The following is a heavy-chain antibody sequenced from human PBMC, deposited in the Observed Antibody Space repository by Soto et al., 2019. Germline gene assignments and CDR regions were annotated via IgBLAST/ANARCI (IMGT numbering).Heavy chain of an antibody. CDR2: INHSGSA. CDR1: GESFSGYI. Sequence: PSETLSLTCAVYGESFSGYIWTWIRQTPGNGLQWIGQINHSGSASYNLSLKSRVTISVHTSNSQFSLELSSVTAADTAVYYCARGLITGSHYSGGWYYFDSWGQGTQVTVS. V-gene: IGHV4-34*01. CDR3: ARGLITGSHYSGGWYYFDS. D-gene: IGHD6-19*01. J-gene: IGHJ4*02.